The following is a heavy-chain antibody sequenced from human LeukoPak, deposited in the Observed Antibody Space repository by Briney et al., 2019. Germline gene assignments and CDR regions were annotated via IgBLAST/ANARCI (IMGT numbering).Heavy chain of an antibody. D-gene: IGHD1-7*01. CDR2: INHSGST. CDR1: GDSISSSGYY. CDR3: ARAITGTTI. V-gene: IGHV4-39*07. J-gene: IGHJ4*02. Sequence: SETLSLTCSVSGDSISSSGYYWDWIRQPPGKGLEWIGEINHSGSTNYNPSLKSRVTISVDTSKNQFSLKLSSVTAADTAVYYCARAITGTTIWGQGTLVTVSS.